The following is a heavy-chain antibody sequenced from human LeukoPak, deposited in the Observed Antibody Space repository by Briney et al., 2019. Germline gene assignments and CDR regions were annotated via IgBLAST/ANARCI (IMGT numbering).Heavy chain of an antibody. V-gene: IGHV3-48*04. D-gene: IGHD3-10*01. J-gene: IGHJ4*02. Sequence: PGGSLRLSCAASGFTFSSYSMNWVRQAPGKGLEWVSYISSSSSTIYYADSVKGRFTISRDNAKNSLYLQMNSLRAEDMAVYYCARDLVTLRRFGELPYFDYWGQGTLVTVSS. CDR2: ISSSSSTI. CDR1: GFTFSSYS. CDR3: ARDLVTLRRFGELPYFDY.